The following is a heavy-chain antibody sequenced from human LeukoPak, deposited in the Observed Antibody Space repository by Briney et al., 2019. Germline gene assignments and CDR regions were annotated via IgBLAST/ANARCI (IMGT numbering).Heavy chain of an antibody. CDR1: GFTFSSYS. CDR3: AVLTYQLLDYYFDY. Sequence: GGSLRLSCAASGFTFSSYSMNWVRQAPGKGLEWVSSISSSTNYIYYADSVKGRFTISRDNAKNSLYLQMNSLRAEDTAVYYCAVLTYQLLDYYFDYWGQGTLVTVSS. V-gene: IGHV3-21*01. D-gene: IGHD2-2*01. J-gene: IGHJ4*02. CDR2: ISSSTNYI.